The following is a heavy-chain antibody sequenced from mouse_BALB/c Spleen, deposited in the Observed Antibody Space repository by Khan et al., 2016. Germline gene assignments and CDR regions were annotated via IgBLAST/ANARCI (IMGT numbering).Heavy chain of an antibody. D-gene: IGHD2-4*01. Sequence: VQLQQSGAELVKPGASVKLSCTASGFNIKDTYMHWVKQRPEQGLEWIGRIDPANGHTKYDPKFQGKATITADTSSNTAYLQLSSLTSEDTAVYYCARSPYDYDVGFAYWGQGTLVTVSA. CDR1: GFNIKDTY. J-gene: IGHJ3*01. V-gene: IGHV14-3*02. CDR3: ARSPYDYDVGFAY. CDR2: IDPANGHT.